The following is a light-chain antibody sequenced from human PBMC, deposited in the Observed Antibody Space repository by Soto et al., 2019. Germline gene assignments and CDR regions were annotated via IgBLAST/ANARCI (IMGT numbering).Light chain of an antibody. CDR2: GAS. CDR1: QSVNSAH. V-gene: IGKV3-20*01. Sequence: ENVLTQSPGTLSLSPGERATLSCRASQSVNSAHLAWYQQKPGQAPRLLIYGASNRATGIPDRFSGSGSGTDFHLTISRLEPEDFAVYYCQQYGSSPRTFGQGTKLEIK. CDR3: QQYGSSPRT. J-gene: IGKJ2*01.